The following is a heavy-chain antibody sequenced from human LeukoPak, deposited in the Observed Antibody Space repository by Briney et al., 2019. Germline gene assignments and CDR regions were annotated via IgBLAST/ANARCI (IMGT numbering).Heavy chain of an antibody. D-gene: IGHD2-2*01. CDR2: INEDGSTK. V-gene: IGHV3-7*03. CDR1: GFTFGNYW. Sequence: PGGSLRLSCAASGFTFGNYWMSWVRQAPRKGLEWVAIINEDGSTKYYVDSLKGRFVISRDNAKNSLYLQMSGLRADDTAVYYCARDYWRSIEYWGQGALVTVSS. CDR3: ARDYWRSIEY. J-gene: IGHJ4*02.